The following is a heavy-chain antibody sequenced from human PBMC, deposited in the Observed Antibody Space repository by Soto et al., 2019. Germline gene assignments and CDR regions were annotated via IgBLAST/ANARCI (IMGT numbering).Heavy chain of an antibody. Sequence: QVLLVQSGAEVKKPGSSVRVSCKTSGGTFSSFAISWVRLAPGQGLEWMGVIVPMFAAPTYAQKFQGRVSIPADESTRTAYMELSRLRSDDTAVYYWARDRVLRGNAYYYGMDVWGQGTTVTVSS. CDR3: ARDRVLRGNAYYYGMDV. D-gene: IGHD2-15*01. CDR2: IVPMFAAP. CDR1: GGTFSSFA. J-gene: IGHJ6*02. V-gene: IGHV1-69*12.